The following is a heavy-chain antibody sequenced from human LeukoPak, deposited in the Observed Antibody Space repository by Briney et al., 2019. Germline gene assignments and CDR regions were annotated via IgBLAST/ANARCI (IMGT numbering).Heavy chain of an antibody. D-gene: IGHD3-22*01. Sequence: GASVKVSCKVSGYTLTELSMHWVRQAPGKELEWMGGFDPEDGETIYAQKFQGRVTMTEDTSTDTAYMELSSLRSEDTAVYYCAKGSRTYYYDSSGYYGGFIWWGQGTLVTVSS. CDR3: AKGSRTYYYDSSGYYGGFIW. J-gene: IGHJ4*02. V-gene: IGHV1-24*01. CDR1: GYTLTELS. CDR2: FDPEDGET.